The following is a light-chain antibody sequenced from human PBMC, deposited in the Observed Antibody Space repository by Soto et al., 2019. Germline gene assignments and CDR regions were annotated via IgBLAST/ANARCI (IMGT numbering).Light chain of an antibody. Sequence: QSALSQPPSASGAPGQSVTISCTGTSNTVGGYNYVSWYQHHPGKAPKLLIYEVNKRPSGVPDRFSGSKSGNTASLTVSGLQAEDEADYYCSSYAGSNNLFGGGTKLTVL. CDR1: SNTVGGYNY. J-gene: IGLJ2*01. V-gene: IGLV2-8*01. CDR2: EVN. CDR3: SSYAGSNNL.